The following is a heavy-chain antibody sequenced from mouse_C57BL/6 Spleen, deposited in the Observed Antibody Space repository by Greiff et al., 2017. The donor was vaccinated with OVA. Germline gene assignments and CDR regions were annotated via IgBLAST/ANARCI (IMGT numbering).Heavy chain of an antibody. J-gene: IGHJ2*01. D-gene: IGHD2-1*01. CDR1: GYTFTDYN. CDR2: INPNNGGT. CDR3: ARPGPYGNYGRGYFDY. Sequence: VQLQQSGPELVKPGASVKIPCKASGYTFTDYNMDWVKQSHGQSLEWIGDINPNNGGTIYNQKFKGKATLTVDKSSSTAYMERRSLTSEDTAVYYCARPGPYGNYGRGYFDYWGQGTTLTVSS. V-gene: IGHV1-18*01.